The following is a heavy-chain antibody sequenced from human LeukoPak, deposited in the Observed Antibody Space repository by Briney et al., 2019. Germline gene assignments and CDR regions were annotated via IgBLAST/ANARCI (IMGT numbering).Heavy chain of an antibody. V-gene: IGHV3-23*01. D-gene: IGHD6-13*01. Sequence: GGSLGLSCAASEFTFTNYWISWVRQAPGKGLEWVSAISGSGGSTYYADSVKGRFTISRDNSKNTLYLQMNSLRAEDTAVYYCAKSERIAAAVDAVDIWGQGTWSPSLQ. CDR3: AKSERIAAAVDAVDI. J-gene: IGHJ3*02. CDR2: ISGSGGST. CDR1: EFTFTNYW.